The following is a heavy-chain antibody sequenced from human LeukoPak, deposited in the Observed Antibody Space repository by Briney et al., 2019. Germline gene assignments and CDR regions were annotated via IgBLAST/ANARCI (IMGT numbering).Heavy chain of an antibody. CDR3: ARLRYSSGWYPQGNWFDP. CDR2: INPNSGGT. J-gene: IGHJ5*02. D-gene: IGHD6-19*01. CDR1: GYTFIDYY. Sequence: ASVKVSCKAPGYTFIDYYIHWVRQAPGQGLEWMGWINPNSGGTNYAQKFQGRVTMTRDTSISTAYMELSSLRSEDTAVYYCARLRYSSGWYPQGNWFDPWGQGTLVTVSS. V-gene: IGHV1-2*02.